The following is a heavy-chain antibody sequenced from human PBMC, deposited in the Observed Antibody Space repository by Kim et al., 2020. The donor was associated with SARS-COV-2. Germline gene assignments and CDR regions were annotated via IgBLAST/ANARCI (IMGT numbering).Heavy chain of an antibody. CDR3: ATDRSGFGELWFLFVY. V-gene: IGHV1-24*01. CDR2: FDPEDGET. Sequence: ASVKVSCKVSGYTLTELSMHWVRQAPGKGLEWMGGFDPEDGETIYAQKFQGRVTMTEDTSTDTAYMELSSLRSEDTAVYYCATDRSGFGELWFLFVYWGQRTLVTVSS. D-gene: IGHD3-10*01. CDR1: GYTLTELS. J-gene: IGHJ4*02.